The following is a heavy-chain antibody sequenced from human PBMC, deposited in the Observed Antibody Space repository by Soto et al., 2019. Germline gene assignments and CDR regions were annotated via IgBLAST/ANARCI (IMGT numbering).Heavy chain of an antibody. CDR3: ASAGIAVAGTHFDY. CDR1: GGSISSSSYY. J-gene: IGHJ4*02. CDR2: IYYSGST. D-gene: IGHD6-19*01. Sequence: QLQLQESGPGLVKPSETLSLTCTVSGGSISSSSYYWGWIRQPPGKGLEWIGSIYYSGSTYYNPSLKSLVTISVDTSKNQFSLKLSSVTASDTAVYYCASAGIAVAGTHFDYWGQGTLVTVSS. V-gene: IGHV4-39*01.